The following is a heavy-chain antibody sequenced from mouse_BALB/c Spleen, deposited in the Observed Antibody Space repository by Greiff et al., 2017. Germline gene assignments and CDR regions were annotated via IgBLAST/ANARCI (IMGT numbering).Heavy chain of an antibody. D-gene: IGHD1-1*01. V-gene: IGHV1-55*01. CDR2: IYPGSGST. J-gene: IGHJ3*01. CDR3: ASYYGSSYGFAY. Sequence: QVQLQQPGAELVKPGTSVKLSCKASGYNFTSYWINWVKLRPGQGLEWIGDIYPGSGSTNYNEKFKSKATLTVDTSSSTAYMQLSSLASEDSALYYCASYYGSSYGFAYWGQGTLVTVSA. CDR1: GYNFTSYW.